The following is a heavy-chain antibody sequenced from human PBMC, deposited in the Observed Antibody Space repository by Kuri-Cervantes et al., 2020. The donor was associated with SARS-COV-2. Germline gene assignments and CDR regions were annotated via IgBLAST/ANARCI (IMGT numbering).Heavy chain of an antibody. V-gene: IGHV3-23*01. D-gene: IGHD2-21*01. CDR2: ISGSGGST. J-gene: IGHJ6*02. Sequence: GESLKISCAASGFTFSSYAMSWVRQAPGKGLEWVSAISGSGGSTYYADSVKGRFTISRDNSENTLYLQMNSLRAEDTAIYYGARCVWSINYYYGMDVWGQGTTVTVSS. CDR1: GFTFSSYA. CDR3: ARCVWSINYYYGMDV.